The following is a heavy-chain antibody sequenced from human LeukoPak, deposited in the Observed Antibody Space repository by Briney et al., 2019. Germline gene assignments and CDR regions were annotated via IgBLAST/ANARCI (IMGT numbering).Heavy chain of an antibody. Sequence: SETLSLTCTVPGGAISSYYWSWIRQPPGKGLEWIGYVSYAGDASQNPSLRGRVTMSVDTSNNQVSLELSSVTAADTAVYYCARGWNYGDYWGQGTLVTVSS. CDR1: GGAISSYY. J-gene: IGHJ4*02. V-gene: IGHV4-59*01. D-gene: IGHD3-3*01. CDR2: VSYAGDA. CDR3: ARGWNYGDY.